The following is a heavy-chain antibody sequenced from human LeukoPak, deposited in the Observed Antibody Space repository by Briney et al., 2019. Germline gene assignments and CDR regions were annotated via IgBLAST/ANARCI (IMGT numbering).Heavy chain of an antibody. CDR3: ARVLEAASFDY. J-gene: IGHJ4*02. V-gene: IGHV3-7*01. CDR2: IKQDGSEK. Sequence: PGGSLRLSCAASGFTFSSYWMTWVRQAPGKGLEWVANIKQDGSEKFYVDSVKGRFTISRDNAKNSLHLQMNSLRAEDTAVYYCARVLEAASFDYWGQGILVTVSS. CDR1: GFTFSSYW. D-gene: IGHD6-25*01.